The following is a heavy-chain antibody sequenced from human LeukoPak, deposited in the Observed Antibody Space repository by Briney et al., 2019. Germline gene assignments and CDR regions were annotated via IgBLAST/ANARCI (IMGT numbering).Heavy chain of an antibody. CDR1: GGTFSSYA. Sequence: SVKVSCKASGGTFSSYAISWVRQAPGQGLECMGGIIPIFGTANYAQKFQGRVTITADESTSTAYMELSSLRSEDTAVYYCARGISGPEGYYYMDVWGKGTTVTVSS. V-gene: IGHV1-69*01. CDR2: IIPIFGTA. CDR3: ARGISGPEGYYYMDV. J-gene: IGHJ6*03. D-gene: IGHD2-21*01.